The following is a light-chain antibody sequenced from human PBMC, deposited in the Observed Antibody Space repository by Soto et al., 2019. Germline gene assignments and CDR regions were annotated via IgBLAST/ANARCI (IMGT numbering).Light chain of an antibody. CDR1: SSNIGARFD. V-gene: IGLV1-40*01. CDR3: PSYDSSLSGSG. J-gene: IGLJ2*01. CDR2: DNN. Sequence: QSVLTQPPSVSGAPGQRVTISCTGSSSNIGARFDVHWYQQLPGTAPKLLIYDNNDRPSGVPDRFSGSKSGTSASLAITGLQAEDEADYYCPSYDSSLSGSGVGGGTQLTGL.